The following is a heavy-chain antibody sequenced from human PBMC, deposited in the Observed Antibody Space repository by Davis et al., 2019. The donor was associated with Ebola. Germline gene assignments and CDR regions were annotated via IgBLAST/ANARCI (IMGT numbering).Heavy chain of an antibody. J-gene: IGHJ4*02. CDR2: INHSGST. CDR1: GGSFSGYY. V-gene: IGHV4-34*01. D-gene: IGHD6-19*01. CDR3: ASRYSSGWNRNFDY. Sequence: MPSETLSLTCAVYGGSFSGYYWSWIRQPPGKGLEWIGEINHSGSTNYNPSLKSRVTISVDTSKNQFSLKLSSVTAADTAVYYCASRYSSGWNRNFDYWGQGTLVTVSS.